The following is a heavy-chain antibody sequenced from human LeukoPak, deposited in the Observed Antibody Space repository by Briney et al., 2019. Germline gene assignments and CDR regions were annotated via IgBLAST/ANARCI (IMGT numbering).Heavy chain of an antibody. CDR3: ARGVFADYGVFRFDY. Sequence: ASVKVSCKASGYTFTTNYMHWVRQAPGQGLEWMGIINPSGGSTSYAQEFQGRVTMTRDTSTSTVYMELSSLRSEDTAVYYCARGVFADYGVFRFDYWGQGTLVTVSS. CDR1: GYTFTTNY. J-gene: IGHJ4*02. CDR2: INPSGGST. D-gene: IGHD4-17*01. V-gene: IGHV1-46*01.